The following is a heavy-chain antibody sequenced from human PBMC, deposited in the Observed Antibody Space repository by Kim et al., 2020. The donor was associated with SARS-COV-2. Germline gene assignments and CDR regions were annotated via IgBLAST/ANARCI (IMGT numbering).Heavy chain of an antibody. Sequence: ASVKVSCKASGYTFTSYAMHWVRQAPGQRLEWMGWINAGNGNTKYSQKFQGRVTITRDTSASTAYMELSSLRSEDTAVYYCARVVAAAGTTYYYYYGMDVWGQGTTVTVSS. CDR2: INAGNGNT. J-gene: IGHJ6*02. CDR3: ARVVAAAGTTYYYYYGMDV. CDR1: GYTFTSYA. D-gene: IGHD6-13*01. V-gene: IGHV1-3*01.